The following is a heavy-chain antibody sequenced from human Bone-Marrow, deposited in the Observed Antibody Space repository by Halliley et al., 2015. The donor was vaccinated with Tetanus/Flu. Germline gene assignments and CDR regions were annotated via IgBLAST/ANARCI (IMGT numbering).Heavy chain of an antibody. CDR2: IKTETDGGTT. Sequence: GRIKTETDGGTTDYAAAVKGRFSISRDDSTNTLYLQMNSLKSEDTAVYYCTPRRRPAYDWNYSVWGQGSLVTVSS. J-gene: IGHJ4*02. CDR3: TPRRRPAYDWNYSV. V-gene: IGHV3-15*01. D-gene: IGHD1-20*01.